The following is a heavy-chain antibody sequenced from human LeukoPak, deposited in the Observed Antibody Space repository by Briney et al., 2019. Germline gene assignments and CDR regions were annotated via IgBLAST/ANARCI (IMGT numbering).Heavy chain of an antibody. V-gene: IGHV1-58*01. CDR3: AADLFPGENDY. CDR2: IVVGSGNT. Sequence: ASVKVSCEASGFTFTSSAVQWVRQARGQRLEWIGWIVVGSGNTNYAQKFQERVTITRDMSTSTAYMELSSLRSEDTAVYYCAADLFPGENDYWGQGTLVTVSS. CDR1: GFTFTSSA. D-gene: IGHD3-16*01. J-gene: IGHJ4*02.